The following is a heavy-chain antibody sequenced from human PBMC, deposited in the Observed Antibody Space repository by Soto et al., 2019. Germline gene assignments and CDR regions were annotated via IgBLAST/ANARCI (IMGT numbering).Heavy chain of an antibody. V-gene: IGHV1-69*13. CDR2: IIPIFGTA. J-gene: IGHJ4*02. D-gene: IGHD3-22*01. CDR1: GGTFSSYA. Sequence: GASVKVSCKASGGTFSSYAISWVRQAPGQGLEWMGGIIPIFGTANYAQKFQGRVTITADESTSTAYMELSSLRSEDTAVYYCAMDLGDSSESGAFDYWGQGTLVTVSS. CDR3: AMDLGDSSESGAFDY.